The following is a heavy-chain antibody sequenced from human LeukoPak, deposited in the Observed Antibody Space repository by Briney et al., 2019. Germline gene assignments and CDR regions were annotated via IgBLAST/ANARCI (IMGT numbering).Heavy chain of an antibody. V-gene: IGHV3-7*01. CDR3: ASLLGDKTIFDY. Sequence: PGGSLRLSCAASGFIFSSRWMSWVRQAPGKGLEWVANIKRDGSGEYYVDSVKGRFTISRDNAKNSLYLQMNSLRAEDTAVYYCASLLGDKTIFDYWGQGTLVTVSP. J-gene: IGHJ4*02. CDR1: GFIFSSRW. CDR2: IKRDGSGE. D-gene: IGHD1-26*01.